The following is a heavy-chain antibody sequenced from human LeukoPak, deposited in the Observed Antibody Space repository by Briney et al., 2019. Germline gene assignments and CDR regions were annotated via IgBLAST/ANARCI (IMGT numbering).Heavy chain of an antibody. Sequence: GGSLRLSCAASGFTVSSTYMSWVRQAPGKGLEWVSLIYSDGTTFYADSVKGRFAISTDNSKNTLYLQMSSLRAEDTAVYYCARDSSSFPNYFDYWGQGTLITVSS. D-gene: IGHD3-3*02. V-gene: IGHV3-53*01. J-gene: IGHJ4*02. CDR2: IYSDGTT. CDR1: GFTVSSTY. CDR3: ARDSSSFPNYFDY.